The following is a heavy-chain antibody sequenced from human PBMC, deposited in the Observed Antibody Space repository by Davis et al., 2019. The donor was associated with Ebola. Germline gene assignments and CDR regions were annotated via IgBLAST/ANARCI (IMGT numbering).Heavy chain of an antibody. CDR3: ARDAFSLSRYDTEDH. J-gene: IGHJ4*02. CDR2: ISATGTST. D-gene: IGHD3-22*01. CDR1: GFTFSNYG. Sequence: GESLKISCAASGFTFSNYGMHWVRQAPGKGLEWVSYISATGTSTFYADSVKGRFTISRDNARDSLYLQMDSLRVEDTAIYYCARDAFSLSRYDTEDHWGQGALVTVSS. V-gene: IGHV3-48*04.